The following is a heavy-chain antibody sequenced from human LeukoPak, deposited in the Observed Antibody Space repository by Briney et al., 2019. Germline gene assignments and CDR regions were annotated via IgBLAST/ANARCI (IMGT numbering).Heavy chain of an antibody. CDR3: ASGDLDYFDY. V-gene: IGHV3-30*04. J-gene: IGHJ4*02. Sequence: GGSLRLSCAASGFTFSSYAMHWVRQAPGKGLEWVAVISYDGSNKYYADSVKGRFTISRDNSKNTLYLQMNSLRGEDTAVYYCASGDLDYFDYWGQGTLVTVSS. CDR2: ISYDGSNK. CDR1: GFTFSSYA.